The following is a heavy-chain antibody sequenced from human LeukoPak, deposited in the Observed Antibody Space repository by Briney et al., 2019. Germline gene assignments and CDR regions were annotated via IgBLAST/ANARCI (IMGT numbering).Heavy chain of an antibody. CDR3: ASRSLWYGEDY. D-gene: IGHD3-10*01. CDR2: IYSSGST. J-gene: IGHJ4*02. V-gene: IGHV3-53*01. CDR1: GFTVSSNY. Sequence: AGGPLRLSCAASGFTVSSNYMSWVRQAPGKGLEWVSAIYSSGSTYYAASVKGRFTISRDNSKNTLYLQMNSLRAEDTAVYYCASRSLWYGEDYWGQGTLVTVSS.